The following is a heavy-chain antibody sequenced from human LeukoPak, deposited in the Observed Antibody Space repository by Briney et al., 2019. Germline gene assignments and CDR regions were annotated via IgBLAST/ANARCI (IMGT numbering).Heavy chain of an antibody. V-gene: IGHV3-21*01. CDR1: GFTFSSHS. CDR2: ISSSTTYI. D-gene: IGHD6-25*01. Sequence: GGSLRLSCAASGFTFSSHSMNWVRQTPGKGLEWVSSISSSTTYIYYADSVKGRFTISRDNAKNSLNLQMNSLRAEDTAVYYCARDGNIAACDYWGQGTLVTVSS. J-gene: IGHJ4*02. CDR3: ARDGNIAACDY.